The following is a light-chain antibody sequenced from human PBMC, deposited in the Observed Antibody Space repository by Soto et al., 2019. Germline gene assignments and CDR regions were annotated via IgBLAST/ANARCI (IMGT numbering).Light chain of an antibody. J-gene: IGLJ1*01. CDR1: SSDVGGYNY. Sequence: SALTQPASVSGSPGQSITISCTGTSSDVGGYNYVSWYQQHPGEAPKLMIYEVSNRPSGVSNRFSGSKSGNTASLTISGLQAEDEADYYCSSYTSSSINVFGTGTKLTVL. CDR2: EVS. V-gene: IGLV2-14*01. CDR3: SSYTSSSINV.